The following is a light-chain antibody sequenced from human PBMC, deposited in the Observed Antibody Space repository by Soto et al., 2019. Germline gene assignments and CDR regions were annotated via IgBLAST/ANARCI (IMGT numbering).Light chain of an antibody. Sequence: QSALTQPASVSGSPGQSITISCSGTSSDVGSYNLVSWYRQHPGKAPKLMIYEGSKRPSGVSNRFSASKSDNTASLTISGLQAEDEADYYCCSSAGSAACPVVFVGGTQLTVL. J-gene: IGLJ2*01. V-gene: IGLV2-23*01. CDR3: CSSAGSAACPVV. CDR1: SSDVGSYNL. CDR2: EGS.